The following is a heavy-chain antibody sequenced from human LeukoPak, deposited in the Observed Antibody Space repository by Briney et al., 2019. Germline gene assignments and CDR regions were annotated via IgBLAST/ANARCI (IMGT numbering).Heavy chain of an antibody. CDR3: TRDSGRLGGNY. Sequence: GGSLRLSCAASGFTFSGHWMSWLRQARGKGLEWVANINQGGSDKYYVDSVKGRFTISRDNANNLLYLQMNSMRGEDTAVYYCTRDSGRLGGNYWGQGTLVTVSS. CDR2: INQGGSDK. D-gene: IGHD3-10*01. CDR1: GFTFSGHW. J-gene: IGHJ4*02. V-gene: IGHV3-7*01.